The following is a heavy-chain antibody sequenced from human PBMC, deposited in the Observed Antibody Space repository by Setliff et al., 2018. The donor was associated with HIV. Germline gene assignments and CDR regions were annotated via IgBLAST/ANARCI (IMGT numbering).Heavy chain of an antibody. Sequence: KASETLSLTCTVSGGSIGSGDYYWSWIRQPPGKGLEWIGNIYDSESTYYNPSLKSRVTISVDTSKNHFSLKLNSVTAADTAVYYCARAPGPYGDYNWFDPWGQGALVTVSS. CDR3: ARAPGPYGDYNWFDP. V-gene: IGHV4-30-4*08. CDR2: IYDSEST. J-gene: IGHJ5*02. CDR1: GGSIGSGDYY. D-gene: IGHD4-17*01.